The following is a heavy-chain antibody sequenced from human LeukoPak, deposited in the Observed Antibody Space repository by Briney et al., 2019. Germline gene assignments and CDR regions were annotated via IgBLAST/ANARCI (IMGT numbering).Heavy chain of an antibody. Sequence: GGSLRLSCAASGFTVSSSYMSWVRQAPGKGLEWVSVIYSGGDTHYAGSVKGRFTISRDNSVNTLYLQMNSLRTEDTAVYYRARAFVTAAGFFDTWGQGTLVTVSS. J-gene: IGHJ4*02. D-gene: IGHD6-13*01. CDR3: ARAFVTAAGFFDT. CDR2: IYSGGDT. V-gene: IGHV3-66*02. CDR1: GFTVSSSY.